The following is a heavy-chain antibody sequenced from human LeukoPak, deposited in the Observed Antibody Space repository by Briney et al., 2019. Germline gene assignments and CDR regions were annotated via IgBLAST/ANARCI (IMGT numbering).Heavy chain of an antibody. Sequence: SETLSLTCTVSGYSISSGYYWGWIRQPPGKGLEWIGSIYHSGSSYYNPPLKSRVTISVDTSKSQFSLKLSSVTAADTAVYYCARCSVAGLDYWGQGTLVTVSS. V-gene: IGHV4-38-2*02. CDR2: IYHSGSS. CDR1: GYSISSGYY. J-gene: IGHJ4*02. CDR3: ARCSVAGLDY. D-gene: IGHD6-19*01.